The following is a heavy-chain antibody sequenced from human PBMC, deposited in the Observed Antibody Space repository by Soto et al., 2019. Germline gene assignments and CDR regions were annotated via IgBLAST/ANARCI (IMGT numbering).Heavy chain of an antibody. V-gene: IGHV1-69*02. Sequence: QVQLVQSGAEVKKPGSSVKVSCKASGGTFSSYAINWVRQAPGQGLEWMGRIVPMFGIPNFAPKFQGRVTMTADRSTTTAYMELGSLRSEDTAVYYCASGPYTSSSGGYYYYYMDVWGKGTTVTVSS. CDR3: ASGPYTSSSGGYYYYYMDV. J-gene: IGHJ6*03. D-gene: IGHD6-6*01. CDR1: GGTFSSYA. CDR2: IVPMFGIP.